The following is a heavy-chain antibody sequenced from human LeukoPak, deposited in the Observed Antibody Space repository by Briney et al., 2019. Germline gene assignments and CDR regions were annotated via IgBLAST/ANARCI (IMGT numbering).Heavy chain of an antibody. Sequence: SETLCLTCTVSGGSISSGSYHWGWIPQPPEKGLKWIGSIYYSGNTYYNPSLKSRVTISVDTSNNQFSLKLSSVTAADTAVYYCARHRSGGYSYGVLDYWGQGTLVTVSS. CDR1: GGSISSGSYH. CDR3: ARHRSGGYSYGVLDY. J-gene: IGHJ4*02. D-gene: IGHD5-18*01. V-gene: IGHV4-39*01. CDR2: IYYSGNT.